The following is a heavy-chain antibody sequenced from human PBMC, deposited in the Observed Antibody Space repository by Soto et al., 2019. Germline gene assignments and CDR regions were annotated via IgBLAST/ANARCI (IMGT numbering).Heavy chain of an antibody. CDR3: ARDCSGGSCFPGMDV. D-gene: IGHD2-15*01. CDR1: GFNFNSYT. Sequence: EVQLVESGGGLVKPGGSLRLSCAASGFNFNSYTINWVRQAPGKRLEWLSSISSSGYSFSTDSVRDTFTISRDNAKDSVYLQINSLRAADTAFYFCARDCSGGSCFPGMDVWGQGTTVSVSS. CDR2: ISSSGYS. J-gene: IGHJ6*02. V-gene: IGHV3-21*04.